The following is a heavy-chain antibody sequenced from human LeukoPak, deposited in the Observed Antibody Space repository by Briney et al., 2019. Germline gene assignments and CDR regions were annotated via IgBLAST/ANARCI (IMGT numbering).Heavy chain of an antibody. V-gene: IGHV3-9*01. J-gene: IGHJ3*02. Sequence: GGSLRLSCKAPGFNFVDYAMHWVRQAPGKGLEWVAGISYNSGSIGYVDSVKGRFTISRDNANNSLYLQMNSLRAEDTAVYYCARAWSRVDPFDMWGQGTMVTVSS. CDR3: ARAWSRVDPFDM. CDR1: GFNFVDYA. D-gene: IGHD2-8*02. CDR2: ISYNSGSI.